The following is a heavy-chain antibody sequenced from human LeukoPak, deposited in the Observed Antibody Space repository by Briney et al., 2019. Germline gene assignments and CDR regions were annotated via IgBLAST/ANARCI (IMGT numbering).Heavy chain of an antibody. Sequence: GGSLRLFCAASGYTFSSYAISWVRQAPGKGLEWVSAISGSGGSTYYADSVKGRFTISRDNSKNTLYLQMNSLRAEDTAVYYCAKGSTDWFDPWGQGTLVTVSS. V-gene: IGHV3-23*01. CDR3: AKGSTDWFDP. J-gene: IGHJ5*02. CDR2: ISGSGGST. CDR1: GYTFSSYA. D-gene: IGHD2-2*01.